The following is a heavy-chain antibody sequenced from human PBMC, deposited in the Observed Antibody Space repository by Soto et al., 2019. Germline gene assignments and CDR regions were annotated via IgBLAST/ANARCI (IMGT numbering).Heavy chain of an antibody. CDR1: GFTFRSYW. J-gene: IGHJ4*02. V-gene: IGHV3-7*03. Sequence: EVHLVESGGGLVQPGGSLRLSCATSGFTFRSYWMTWVRQAPGKGLEWVASIKQDGSEDHYVDSVKGRFTISRDNAENSLYLQINSLKVDDTGVYYCASDPGRRFDYWGPGTLVTVSS. CDR3: ASDPGRRFDY. CDR2: IKQDGSED. D-gene: IGHD1-1*01.